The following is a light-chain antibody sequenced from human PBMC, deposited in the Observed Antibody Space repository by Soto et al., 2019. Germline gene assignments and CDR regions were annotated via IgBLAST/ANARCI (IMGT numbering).Light chain of an antibody. CDR2: GAS. V-gene: IGKV3-15*01. CDR1: QSVSSN. J-gene: IGKJ1*01. CDR3: QQYNNWPRT. Sequence: IVMTQSPATLSVSPGERATLSCRASQSVSSNLAWYQQKPGQAPRLLIYGASTRATGIPARFSGSGSGTEFTLTISSLQSEDCAVYYCQQYNNWPRTFGQGTKVDIK.